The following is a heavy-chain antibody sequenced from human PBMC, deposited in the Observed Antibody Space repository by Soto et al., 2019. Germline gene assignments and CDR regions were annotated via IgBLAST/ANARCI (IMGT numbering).Heavy chain of an antibody. J-gene: IGHJ6*02. V-gene: IGHV1-18*01. CDR2: ISGYNGNT. D-gene: IGHD2-8*02. CDR3: AATGGNYFGLDV. CDR1: DKTFTHYG. Sequence: QVRLVQSGSEVEKLGASVKVSCKSSDKTFTHYGINWVRQAPGQGLEWMGWISGYNGNTKYAQKFQDRVTMTADTSTRTAFMEVRSLTSDDTGVYFCAATGGNYFGLDVWGQGTTVTVSS.